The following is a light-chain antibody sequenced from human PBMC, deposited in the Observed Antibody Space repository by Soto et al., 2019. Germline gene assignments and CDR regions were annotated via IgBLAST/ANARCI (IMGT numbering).Light chain of an antibody. V-gene: IGKV3-11*01. CDR2: DAS. Sequence: EIVLTQSPATLSLSPGERATLSCRASQSVSSYLAWYQQKPGQAPRLLIYDASNRVTGIPARFSGSGSGTDFTLTISSLEPEDFAVYYCQQRSNWPLSYTFGQGTKLEIK. CDR3: QQRSNWPLSYT. CDR1: QSVSSY. J-gene: IGKJ2*01.